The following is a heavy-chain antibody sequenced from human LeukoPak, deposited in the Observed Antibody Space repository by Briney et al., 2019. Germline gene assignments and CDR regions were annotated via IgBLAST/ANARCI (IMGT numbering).Heavy chain of an antibody. CDR2: ISAYNGNT. D-gene: IGHD3-3*01. J-gene: IGHJ4*02. Sequence: ASVKVSCKASGYTFTSYGISWVRQAPGQGLEWMGWISAYNGNTNYAQKLQGRVTMTTDTSTSTAYMELRSLRSDDTAVYYCARVVRERYYDFWSGYAEYYFGYWGQGTLVTVSS. CDR3: ARVVRERYYDFWSGYAEYYFGY. CDR1: GYTFTSYG. V-gene: IGHV1-18*01.